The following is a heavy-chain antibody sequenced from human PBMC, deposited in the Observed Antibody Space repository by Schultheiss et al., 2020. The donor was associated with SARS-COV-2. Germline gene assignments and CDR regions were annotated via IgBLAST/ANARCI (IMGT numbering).Heavy chain of an antibody. CDR2: IYYSGST. J-gene: IGHJ6*03. D-gene: IGHD2-15*01. Sequence: SETLSLTCTVSGGSISSYYWSWIRQPPGKGLEWIGYIYYSGSTYYNPSLKSRVTISVDTSKNQFSLKLSSVTAADTAVYYCARRDRLCSGGSCYHPTYYYYYMDVWGKGTTVTVSS. CDR1: GGSISSYY. CDR3: ARRDRLCSGGSCYHPTYYYYYMDV. V-gene: IGHV4-59*12.